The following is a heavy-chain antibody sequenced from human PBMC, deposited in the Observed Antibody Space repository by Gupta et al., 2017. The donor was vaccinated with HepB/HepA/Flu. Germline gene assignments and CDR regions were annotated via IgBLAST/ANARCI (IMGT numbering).Heavy chain of an antibody. CDR2: IWYDGNNK. V-gene: IGHV3-33*01. CDR3: ARDRGDGYHYLNY. Sequence: QVQLVESGGGVVQPGRSVRPSCVASGFSFSKSGLHWVRQAPGKGLEWVAIIWYDGNNKYYVDSVKGRFTISRDNSKNTLYLQMNSLRADDTAVYYCARDRGDGYHYLNYWGQGTLVTVSS. D-gene: IGHD5-24*01. CDR1: GFSFSKSG. J-gene: IGHJ4*02.